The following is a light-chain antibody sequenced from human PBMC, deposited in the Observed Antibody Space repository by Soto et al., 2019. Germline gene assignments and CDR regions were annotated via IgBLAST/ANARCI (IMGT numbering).Light chain of an antibody. J-gene: IGLJ1*01. CDR1: SSDVGGYDY. CDR3: SSYTGSSTFV. V-gene: IGLV2-14*01. Sequence: QSALTQPASVSGSPGQSITIPCTGTSSDVGGYDYVSWYQQLPGKAPKLLIYDVNNRPSGVSHRFSGSKSGNTASLTISGLQAEDEADYYCSSYTGSSTFVFGTGTKVTV. CDR2: DVN.